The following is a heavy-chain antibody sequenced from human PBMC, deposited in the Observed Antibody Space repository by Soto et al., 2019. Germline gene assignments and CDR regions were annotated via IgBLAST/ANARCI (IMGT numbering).Heavy chain of an antibody. CDR2: IWHDGSNK. V-gene: IGHV3-33*01. D-gene: IGHD6-13*01. CDR1: GLTFSSCG. J-gene: IGHJ3*02. CDR3: ASEPSSSCWCGAFDI. Sequence: QVQLVESGGGVIQPGKSLRLSCAASGLTFSSCGMHWVRQAPGKGLEWVATIWHDGSNKYYADSVKGRFTISRDNSKNTLYQQMNSLRVEGTAVCSCASEPSSSCWCGAFDIWGQGTMVTVSS.